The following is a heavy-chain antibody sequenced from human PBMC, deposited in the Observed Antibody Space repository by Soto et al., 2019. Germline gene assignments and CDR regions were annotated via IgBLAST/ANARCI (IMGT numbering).Heavy chain of an antibody. V-gene: IGHV3-30-3*01. CDR3: ASDRADGLRSVDWLCLDY. CDR1: GFTFNTFA. CDR2: ISYDGSHK. Sequence: QVQLVESGGGVVQPGRSLRLSCATSGFTFNTFAMHWVRPAPGKGLEWLAVISYDGSHKYYADSMKSRIIISRDNSKNTMYLQMKSMRGEDTSVYYCASDRADGLRSVDWLCLDYWGQGTLVIVSS. J-gene: IGHJ4*02. D-gene: IGHD3-9*01.